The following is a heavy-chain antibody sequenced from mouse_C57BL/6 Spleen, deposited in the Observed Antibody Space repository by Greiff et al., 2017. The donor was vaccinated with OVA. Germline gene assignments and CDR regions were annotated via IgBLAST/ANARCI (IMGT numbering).Heavy chain of an antibody. CDR2: ISSGGDYI. J-gene: IGHJ3*01. Sequence: EVMLVESGEGLVKPGGSLKLSCAASGFTFSSYAMSWVRQTPEKRLEWVAYISSGGDYIYYADTVKGRFTISRDNARNTLYLQMSSLKSEDTAMYYCTSYDYDSMAYWGQGTLVTVSA. CDR1: GFTFSSYA. D-gene: IGHD2-4*01. CDR3: TSYDYDSMAY. V-gene: IGHV5-9-1*02.